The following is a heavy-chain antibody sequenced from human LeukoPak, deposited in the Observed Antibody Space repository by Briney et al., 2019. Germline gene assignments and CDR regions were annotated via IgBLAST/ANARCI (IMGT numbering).Heavy chain of an antibody. V-gene: IGHV4-39*07. J-gene: IGHJ4*02. Sequence: SETLSLTCTVSGGSISSYYWGWIRQPPGKGLEWIGSIYYSGSTYYNPSLKSRVTISVDTSKNQFSLKLSSVTAADTAVYYCARDQLLVGAIDYWGQGTLVTVSS. CDR2: IYYSGST. CDR1: GGSISSYY. CDR3: ARDQLLVGAIDY. D-gene: IGHD1-26*01.